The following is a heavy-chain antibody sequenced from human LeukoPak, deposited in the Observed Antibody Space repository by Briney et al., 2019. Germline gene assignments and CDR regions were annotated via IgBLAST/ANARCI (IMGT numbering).Heavy chain of an antibody. D-gene: IGHD2-2*01. V-gene: IGHV1-46*01. CDR3: ARAKRVGGSSTSCFIE. J-gene: IGHJ4*02. CDR1: GYSFTSYY. CDR2: INPSGSST. Sequence: ASVKVSCKASGYSFTSYYMHWVRQAPGQGLEWMGLINPSGSSTTYAQRFQGRVTMTRDISTSTDYMELTSLTSDDTAVYYCARAKRVGGSSTSCFIEWGQGTLVTVSS.